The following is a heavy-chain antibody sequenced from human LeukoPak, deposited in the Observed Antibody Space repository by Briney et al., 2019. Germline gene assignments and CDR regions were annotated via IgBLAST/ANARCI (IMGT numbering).Heavy chain of an antibody. V-gene: IGHV3-23*01. Sequence: GGSLRLSCAASGFMFSAYAMSWVRQAPGKGLEWVSATANIGGSTYYADSVKGRFTISRDNSKSTLTLQMNSLRTEDTAIYYCVKGSRGSCRGAYCYPLDSWGQGTLVTVSS. J-gene: IGHJ4*02. CDR2: TANIGGST. CDR3: VKGSRGSCRGAYCYPLDS. D-gene: IGHD2-15*01. CDR1: GFMFSAYA.